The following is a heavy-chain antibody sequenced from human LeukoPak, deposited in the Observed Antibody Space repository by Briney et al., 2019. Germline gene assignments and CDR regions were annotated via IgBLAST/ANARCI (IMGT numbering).Heavy chain of an antibody. CDR2: ISYDGSNK. V-gene: IGHV3-30*04. D-gene: IGHD2-15*01. Sequence: GGSQRLSCAASGFTFSSYAMHWFRQAPGKGLEWVAVISYDGSNKYYADSVKGRFTISRDNAEKSLYLQMNSLRAEDTAVYYCARDRGGSYSAIDYWGQGTLVTVSS. CDR1: GFTFSSYA. CDR3: ARDRGGSYSAIDY. J-gene: IGHJ4*02.